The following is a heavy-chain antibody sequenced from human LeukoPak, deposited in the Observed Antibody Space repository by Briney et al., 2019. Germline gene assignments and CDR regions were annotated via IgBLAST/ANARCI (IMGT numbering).Heavy chain of an antibody. Sequence: GGSLRLSCAASGFTFDDYTMHWVRQAPGKGLEWVSLISWDGGSTYYADSVKGRFTISRDDSKNTLYLQMNSLRAEDTAVYYCAKGNVLLWFGEFDYWGQGTLVTVSS. CDR3: AKGNVLLWFGEFDY. J-gene: IGHJ4*02. CDR1: GFTFDDYT. V-gene: IGHV3-43*01. CDR2: ISWDGGST. D-gene: IGHD3-10*01.